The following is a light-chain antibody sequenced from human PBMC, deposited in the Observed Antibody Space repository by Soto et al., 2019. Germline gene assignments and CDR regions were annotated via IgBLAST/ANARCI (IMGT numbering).Light chain of an antibody. CDR1: SSDVGSYNL. V-gene: IGLV2-23*01. CDR3: CSYAGTIVV. Sequence: QSVLTQPASVSGSPGQSITISCTGTSSDVGSYNLVSWYQHHPGKAPKLMIYEGTKRPSGVSNRFSGSKSGNTASLTVSGLQAEDEADYYCCSYAGTIVVFGGGTKVTVL. J-gene: IGLJ2*01. CDR2: EGT.